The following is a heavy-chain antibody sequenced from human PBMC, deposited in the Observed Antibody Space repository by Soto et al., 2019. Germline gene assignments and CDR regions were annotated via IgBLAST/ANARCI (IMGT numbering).Heavy chain of an antibody. D-gene: IGHD6-19*01. CDR2: ISGSGGST. Sequence: LSLTCAASGFTFSSYAMSWVRQAPGKGLEWVSAISGSGGSTYYADSVKGRFTISRDNSKNTLYLQMNSLRAEDTAVYYCAKVRGTTVAVAGYFDYWGQGTLVTVSS. CDR1: GFTFSSYA. J-gene: IGHJ4*02. CDR3: AKVRGTTVAVAGYFDY. V-gene: IGHV3-23*01.